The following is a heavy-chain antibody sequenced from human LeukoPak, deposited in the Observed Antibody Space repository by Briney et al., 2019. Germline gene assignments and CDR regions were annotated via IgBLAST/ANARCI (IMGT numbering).Heavy chain of an antibody. CDR1: GFTFTDYY. CDR2: ISSSSSYI. J-gene: IGHJ6*02. V-gene: IGHV3-11*06. Sequence: PGVSLRLSCATSGFTFTDYYMSWIRQAPGKGLEWVSSISSSSSYIYYADSVKGRFTISRDNAKNSLYLQMNSLRAEDTAVYYCARDSRNIRVNYYGMDVWGQGTTVTVSS. CDR3: ARDSRNIRVNYYGMDV. D-gene: IGHD1/OR15-1a*01.